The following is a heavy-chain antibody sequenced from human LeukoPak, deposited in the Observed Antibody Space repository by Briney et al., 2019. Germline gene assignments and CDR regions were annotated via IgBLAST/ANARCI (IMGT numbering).Heavy chain of an antibody. CDR1: GFTLSSYA. CDR3: TKEPRRASAVTCFDP. J-gene: IGHJ5*02. CDR2: ISGSGGST. V-gene: IGHV3-23*01. D-gene: IGHD4-17*01. Sequence: GGSLRLSCAASGFTLSSYAMSWVRQAPGKGLEWVSAISGSGGSTYYADSVKGRFTISRDNSKNTLYLQMNSLRAEDTAVYYCTKEPRRASAVTCFDPWGQGTLVTVSS.